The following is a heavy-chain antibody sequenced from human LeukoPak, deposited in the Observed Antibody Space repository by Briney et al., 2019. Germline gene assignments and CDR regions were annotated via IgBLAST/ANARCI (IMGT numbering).Heavy chain of an antibody. J-gene: IGHJ4*02. CDR3: AKHYNFWSGYFTY. CDR2: ISGSGGNT. Sequence: GGSLRLSCAASGFTFSSYAMSWVRQAPGKGLEWVSGISGSGGNTNYADSVKGRFTISRDNSKDTLYLQMDSLRVEDTAVYYCAKHYNFWSGYFTYWGQGTLVTASS. D-gene: IGHD3-3*01. CDR1: GFTFSSYA. V-gene: IGHV3-23*01.